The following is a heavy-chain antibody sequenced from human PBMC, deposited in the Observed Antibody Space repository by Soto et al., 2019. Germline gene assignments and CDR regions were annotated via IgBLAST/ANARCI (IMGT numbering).Heavy chain of an antibody. D-gene: IGHD3-10*01. CDR2: IYSGGST. CDR1: GFTVSSNY. CDR3: ARVRATYYYYYGMDV. Sequence: EVQLVETGGGLIQPGGSLRLSCAASGFTVSSNYMSWVRQAPGKGLEWVSVIYSGGSTYYADSVKGRFTISRDNSKNTLYLQMNSLRAEDTAVYYCARVRATYYYYYGMDVWGQGTTVTVSS. V-gene: IGHV3-53*02. J-gene: IGHJ6*02.